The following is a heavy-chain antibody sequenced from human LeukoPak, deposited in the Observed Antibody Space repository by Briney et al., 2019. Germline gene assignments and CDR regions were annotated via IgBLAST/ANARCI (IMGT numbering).Heavy chain of an antibody. V-gene: IGHV3-30-3*01. CDR1: GFTFSSYA. Sequence: PGRSLRLSCAASGFTFSSYAMHWVRQAPGKGLEWVAVISYDGSNKYYADSVRGQFTISRDNAKKSLYLQMNSLRAEDTAVYCCARVQKGIAAAGTGGGWFEPWGQGTLVTVSA. J-gene: IGHJ5*02. CDR3: ARVQKGIAAAGTGGGWFEP. CDR2: ISYDGSNK. D-gene: IGHD6-13*01.